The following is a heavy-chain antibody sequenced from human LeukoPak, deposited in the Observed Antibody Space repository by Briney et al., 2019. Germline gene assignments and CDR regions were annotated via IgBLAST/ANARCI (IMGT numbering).Heavy chain of an antibody. CDR3: ARVDRSDAFDI. J-gene: IGHJ3*02. V-gene: IGHV4-39*01. CDR2: IYYSGST. Sequence: KSSETLSLTCTFSGGSISSSSYYWGWIRQPPGKWLEWIGSIYYSGSTYYNPSLKSRVTISVDTSKHQFSLKLSSVTVADTAVYYCARVDRSDAFDIWGQGTIVTVSS. CDR1: GGSISSSSYY.